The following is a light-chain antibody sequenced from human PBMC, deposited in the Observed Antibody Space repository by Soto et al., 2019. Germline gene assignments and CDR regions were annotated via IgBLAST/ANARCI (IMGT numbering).Light chain of an antibody. V-gene: IGLV2-23*02. Sequence: QSALTQPASVSGSPGQSITISCTGTSNDVGRYDLISWYQQHPGKAPKLTIFDVFKRPSGVSHRFSASKSGNTASLTISGLQAEDEADYYCCSFAGSVWVFGGGTKLTVL. CDR1: SNDVGRYDL. CDR2: DVF. CDR3: CSFAGSVWV. J-gene: IGLJ3*02.